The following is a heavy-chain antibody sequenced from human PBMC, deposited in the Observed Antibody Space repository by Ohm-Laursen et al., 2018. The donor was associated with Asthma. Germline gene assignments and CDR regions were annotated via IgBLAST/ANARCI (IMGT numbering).Heavy chain of an antibody. Sequence: SETLSLTCAVPGGSISSGSYYWSWIRQHPGKGLEWIGYIYHSVSTYYSPSLKSRVTISGDTSKNQFSLKLTFVTAADTAVYYCARGPMHDYYFDNWGQGTLVTVSS. J-gene: IGHJ4*02. CDR3: ARGPMHDYYFDN. D-gene: IGHD1-1*01. CDR1: GGSISSGSYY. V-gene: IGHV4-30-4*08. CDR2: IYHSVST.